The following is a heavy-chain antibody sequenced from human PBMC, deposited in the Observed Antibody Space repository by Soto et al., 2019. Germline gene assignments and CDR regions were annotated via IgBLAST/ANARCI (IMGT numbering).Heavy chain of an antibody. V-gene: IGHV3-74*01. CDR3: AKDSWYCDR. J-gene: IGHJ1*01. CDR1: GFIFTNFW. D-gene: IGHD6-13*01. Sequence: LRLCCEATGFIFTNFWMHWVRQVPVKGVVWVSRIDTSGSSTSYADSVKVRFTISRDNAKNTVSVQMTSLRAADTGVYYCAKDSWYCDRWSQRSLVTVSA. CDR2: IDTSGSST.